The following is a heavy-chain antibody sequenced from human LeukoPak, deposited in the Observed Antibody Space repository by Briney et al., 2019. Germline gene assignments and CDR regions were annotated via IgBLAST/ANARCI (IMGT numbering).Heavy chain of an antibody. Sequence: GGSLRLSCADTGFTFSSYAMTWVRQAPGKGLDWVSVISGSGVSTYYADSVKGRFTISRDNSKNTLYLQMNSLRAEDTAVYYCAKSSSGYTDALDIWGQGTMVTVSS. V-gene: IGHV3-23*01. CDR3: AKSSSGYTDALDI. CDR2: ISGSGVST. CDR1: GFTFSSYA. J-gene: IGHJ3*02. D-gene: IGHD3-22*01.